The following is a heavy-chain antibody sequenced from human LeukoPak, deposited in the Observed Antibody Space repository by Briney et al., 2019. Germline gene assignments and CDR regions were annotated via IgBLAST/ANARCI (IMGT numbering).Heavy chain of an antibody. CDR3: ARDDYGDSGPLFDY. CDR2: IRTNGAGT. Sequence: GGPLRLSCAASGFTFSSYNMNWVRRAPGQGLEWVSTIRTNGAGTHYADSVRGRFTISRDDSKNTLYLQMDSLRAEDTAVYYCARDDYGDSGPLFDYWGQGTLVTVSS. V-gene: IGHV3-23*01. J-gene: IGHJ4*02. D-gene: IGHD4-17*01. CDR1: GFTFSSYN.